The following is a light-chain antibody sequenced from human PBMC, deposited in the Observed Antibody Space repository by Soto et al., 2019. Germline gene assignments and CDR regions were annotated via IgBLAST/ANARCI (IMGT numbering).Light chain of an antibody. CDR1: QSVAGSNY. V-gene: IGKV3-20*01. CDR3: QQYDNSPYT. Sequence: EIVLTQSPGTLSLSPGERATLSCRASQSVAGSNYLAWHQQKPGQAPRLLIYGVSSRASGIPDRFSGSGSGTDFTLTISRLEPEDFAMYYCQQYDNSPYTFGQGTKLEIK. J-gene: IGKJ2*01. CDR2: GVS.